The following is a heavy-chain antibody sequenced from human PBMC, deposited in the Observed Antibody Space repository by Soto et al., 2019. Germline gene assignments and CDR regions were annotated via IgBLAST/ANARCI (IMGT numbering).Heavy chain of an antibody. V-gene: IGHV1-69*06. D-gene: IGHD2-2*01. CDR1: GGTFNNYV. CDR2: IIPIFGTP. Sequence: ASVKVSCKASGGTFNNYVINWVRQAPGQGLEWMAGIIPIFGTPNYAQKFQGRVTITADKSTSTAYMELNSLRSEDTAVYYCAGRCDGTNCLAHFDYWGQGSLVTVSS. CDR3: AGRCDGTNCLAHFDY. J-gene: IGHJ4*02.